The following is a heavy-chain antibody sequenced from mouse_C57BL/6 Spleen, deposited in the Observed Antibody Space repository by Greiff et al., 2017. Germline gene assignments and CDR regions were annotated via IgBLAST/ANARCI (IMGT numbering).Heavy chain of an antibody. CDR1: GYTFTEYT. J-gene: IGHJ2*01. CDR3: ARHEDPLGLGRYYFDY. CDR2: FYPGSGSI. Sequence: QVQLQQSGAELVKPGASVKLSCKASGYTFTEYTIHWVKQRSGQGLEWIGWFYPGSGSIKYNEKFKDKATLTADKSSSTVYMELSRLTSEDSAVYFCARHEDPLGLGRYYFDYWGQGTTLTVSS. V-gene: IGHV1-62-2*01. D-gene: IGHD4-1*01.